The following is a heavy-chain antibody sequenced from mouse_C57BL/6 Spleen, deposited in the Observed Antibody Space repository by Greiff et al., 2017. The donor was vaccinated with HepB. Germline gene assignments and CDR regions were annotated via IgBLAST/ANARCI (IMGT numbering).Heavy chain of an antibody. D-gene: IGHD2-4*01. CDR1: GYAFSSSW. Sequence: VQLVESGPELVKPGASVKISCKASGYAFSSSWMNWVKQRPGKGLEWIGRIYPGDGDTNYNGKFKGKAKLTADKSSSTADMQLRSLTSEDSAVYICARGGYDYDVREWGQGTSVTVAS. V-gene: IGHV1-82*01. CDR3: ARGGYDYDVRE. CDR2: IYPGDGDT. J-gene: IGHJ4*01.